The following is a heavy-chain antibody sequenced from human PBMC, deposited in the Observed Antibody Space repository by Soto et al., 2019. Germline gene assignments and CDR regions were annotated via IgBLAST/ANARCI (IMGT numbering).Heavy chain of an antibody. J-gene: IGHJ4*02. D-gene: IGHD6-13*01. V-gene: IGHV4-4*02. Sequence: SETLSLTCTVSGGSIISSNWWSWVRQPPGKGLEWIGEIYHSGSNNYNPSLKSRVTISVDKSKNQFSLKLSSVTAADTAVYYCARDRRGAYSSSYYGIEYWGQGAPVTVSS. CDR2: IYHSGSN. CDR3: ARDRRGAYSSSYYGIEY. CDR1: GGSIISSNW.